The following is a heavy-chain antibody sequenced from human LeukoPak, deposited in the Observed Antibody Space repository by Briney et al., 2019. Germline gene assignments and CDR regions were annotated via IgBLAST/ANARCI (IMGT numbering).Heavy chain of an antibody. V-gene: IGHV3-23*01. CDR1: GFPFSSYA. CDR2: LSGSGGST. CDR3: AKAWTDIVVVPAAIGFDY. D-gene: IGHD2-2*01. J-gene: IGHJ4*02. Sequence: GGPLRLPCAASGFPFSSYAMSWVRQAPGKGLEWVSALSGSGGSTYYADSVKGRFTISRDNSKNTLYLQMNSLRAEDTAVYYCAKAWTDIVVVPAAIGFDYWGQGTLVTVSS.